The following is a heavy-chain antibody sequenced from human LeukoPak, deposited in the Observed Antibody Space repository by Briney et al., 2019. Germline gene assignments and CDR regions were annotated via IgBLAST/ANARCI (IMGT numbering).Heavy chain of an antibody. CDR1: GFTFSSNY. V-gene: IGHV3-66*01. J-gene: IGHJ4*02. CDR3: ARGGSRYFHN. D-gene: IGHD3-10*01. Sequence: GGSLRLSCAASGFTFSSNYMSWVRQAPGKGLEWVSVIYSGGSTYYADSVKGIFTISRDNSKNTLFLQMNSLRAEDTAVYYCARGGSRYFHNWGQGTLVTVST. CDR2: IYSGGST.